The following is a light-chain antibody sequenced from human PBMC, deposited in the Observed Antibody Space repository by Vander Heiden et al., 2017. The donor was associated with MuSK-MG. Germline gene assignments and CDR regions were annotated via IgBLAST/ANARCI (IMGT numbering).Light chain of an antibody. CDR2: GAS. CDR1: QSVRAIY. CDR3: QQDGNSPGT. Sequence: EIVLPQSPGPLSLSPGDSATLSCRASQSVRAIYLAWYQQKPGQAPRLLISGASSRATDIPDRFSGSGSGTDFTLTISRLEPEDFAVYYCQQDGNSPGTFGQGTKVEIK. J-gene: IGKJ1*01. V-gene: IGKV3-20*01.